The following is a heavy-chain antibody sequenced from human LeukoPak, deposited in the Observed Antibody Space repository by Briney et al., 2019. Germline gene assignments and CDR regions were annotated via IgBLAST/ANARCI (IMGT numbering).Heavy chain of an antibody. J-gene: IGHJ4*02. CDR3: ASAAAGRNDY. V-gene: IGHV4-34*01. D-gene: IGHD6-13*01. Sequence: SETLSLTCAVYGGSFSGYYWSWIRQPPGKGLEWIGEINHSGSTNYNPSLKSRVTISVDTSENQFSLKLSSVTAADTAVYYCASAAAGRNDYWGQGTLVTVSS. CDR1: GGSFSGYY. CDR2: INHSGST.